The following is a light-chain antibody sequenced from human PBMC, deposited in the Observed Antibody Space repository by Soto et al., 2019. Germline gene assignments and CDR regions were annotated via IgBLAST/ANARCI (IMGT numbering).Light chain of an antibody. V-gene: IGLV3-21*02. CDR2: DDS. Sequence: SYELTQPPSVSVAPEQTARITCGGNNIGGKSVHWYQQKPGQAPVLVVYDDSDRPSGIPDRFSGSNSGDTATLTIRRVEAGDEADYYCHVWDSSSDHYVFGTGTKVTVL. CDR1: NIGGKS. J-gene: IGLJ1*01. CDR3: HVWDSSSDHYV.